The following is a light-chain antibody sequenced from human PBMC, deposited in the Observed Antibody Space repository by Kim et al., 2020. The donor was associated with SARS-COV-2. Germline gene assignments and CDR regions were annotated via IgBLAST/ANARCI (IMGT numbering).Light chain of an antibody. CDR1: QSVSSNY. V-gene: IGKV3-20*01. CDR3: QQYGNSPRT. Sequence: SLSPGERATLSCRASQSVSSNYLAWYQQNPGQAPRLLIYGASTRATGIPDRFSGSGSGTDFALTISRLEPEDFAVYYCQQYGNSPRTFGQGTKVEIK. CDR2: GAS. J-gene: IGKJ1*01.